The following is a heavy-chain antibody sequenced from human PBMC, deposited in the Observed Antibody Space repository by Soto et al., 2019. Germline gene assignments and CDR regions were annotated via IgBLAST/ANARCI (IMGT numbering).Heavy chain of an antibody. CDR1: GYTFASHY. CDR3: VRDTSGLDY. J-gene: IGHJ4*02. V-gene: IGHV1-46*01. Sequence: QVQLVQSGAEVKKPGASVKVSCQASGYTFASHYIHWVRQAPGQGLEWMGVINHNGGNTRYAQRFQDRLTLTTDTPTNPVYLDLSSLSADDTAVYYCVRDTSGLDYWGQGTLVTVSS. CDR2: INHNGGNT.